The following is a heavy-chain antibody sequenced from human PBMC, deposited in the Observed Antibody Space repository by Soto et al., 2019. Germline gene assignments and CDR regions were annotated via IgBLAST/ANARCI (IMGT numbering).Heavy chain of an antibody. Sequence: QVQLVQSGAEVKKPGASMKVSCKASGYTFSSYGITWVRQAPGQGPEYMGWISVHNGNTNYAQKFEGRVTMTTDTSTSTAYMELRSLRSDDTVFYYCVRFQVVPGASWFDPWGQGTLVTVSP. V-gene: IGHV1-18*04. CDR3: VRFQVVPGASWFDP. D-gene: IGHD3-10*02. J-gene: IGHJ5*02. CDR2: ISVHNGNT. CDR1: GYTFSSYG.